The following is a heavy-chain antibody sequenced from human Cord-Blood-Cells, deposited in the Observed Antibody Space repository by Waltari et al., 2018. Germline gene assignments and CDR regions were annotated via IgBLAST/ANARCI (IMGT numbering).Heavy chain of an antibody. D-gene: IGHD6-6*01. J-gene: IGHJ6*02. CDR1: GGTFSSYA. CDR2: IIPIFGTA. CDR3: ARRAPSIAARPSGMDV. V-gene: IGHV1-69*01. Sequence: QVQLVQSGAEVKKPGSSVKVSCKASGGTFSSYAISWVRQATGQGLEWMGGIIPIFGTANYAQKFQGRVTITADESTSTAYMELSSLRSEDTAVYYCARRAPSIAARPSGMDVWGQGTTVTVSS.